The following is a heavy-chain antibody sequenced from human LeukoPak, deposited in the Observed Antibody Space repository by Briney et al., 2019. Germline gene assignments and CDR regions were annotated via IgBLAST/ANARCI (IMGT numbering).Heavy chain of an antibody. CDR2: IYYSGST. CDR1: GGSISSYY. CDR3: ARLSAAETVSWYFDL. D-gene: IGHD6-13*01. V-gene: IGHV4-59*01. Sequence: SETLSLTCTVSGGSISSYYWSWIRQPPGKGLEWIGYIYYSGSTNYNPSLKSRVTISVDTSKNQFSLKLSSVTAADTAVYYCARLSAAETVSWYFDLWGRGTLVTVSS. J-gene: IGHJ2*01.